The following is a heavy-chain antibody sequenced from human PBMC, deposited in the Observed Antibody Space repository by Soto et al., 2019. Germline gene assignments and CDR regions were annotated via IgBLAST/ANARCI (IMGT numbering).Heavy chain of an antibody. CDR3: AKLRWGSDNWFDP. CDR2: ISGDGEST. J-gene: IGHJ5*02. CDR1: GFTFSSDA. Sequence: GGSLRLSCAASGFTFSSDAMSWVRQSPGKGLEWVSAISGDGESTYYADSVKGRFTISRDNSKNTLYLQMNSLRAEDTAVYYCAKLRWGSDNWFDPWGQGTLVTVSS. V-gene: IGHV3-23*01. D-gene: IGHD3-10*01.